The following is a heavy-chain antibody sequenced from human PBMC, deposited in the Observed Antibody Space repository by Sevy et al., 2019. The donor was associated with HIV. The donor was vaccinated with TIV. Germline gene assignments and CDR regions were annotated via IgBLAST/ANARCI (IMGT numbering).Heavy chain of an antibody. CDR3: PREGPRIAQFDY. V-gene: IGHV4-39*02. Sequence: SETLSLTCTVSGDSISNNDYYWAWIRQPPGKGLDWIGSIYYSGSTYYTPSLKSRVTISVDTSKNQFSLKLRSVTAADTAVYYCPREGPRIAQFDYWGQGTLVTVSS. CDR2: IYYSGST. D-gene: IGHD6-13*01. CDR1: GDSISNNDYY. J-gene: IGHJ4*02.